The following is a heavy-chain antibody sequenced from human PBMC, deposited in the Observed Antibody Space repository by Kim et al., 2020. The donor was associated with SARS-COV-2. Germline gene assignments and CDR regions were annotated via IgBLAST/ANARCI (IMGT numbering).Heavy chain of an antibody. CDR3: ARDRGDYRWFDH. CDR1: GDSIRTLY. CDR2: VYTTGSP. V-gene: IGHV4-4*08. Sequence: SETLSLTCSVSGDSIRTLYWSWIRQAPGKELEWIGYVYTTGSPSYNPSLQSRVTMSLDTSRNEFSLRLSSVTTADTAVYYCARDRGDYRWFDHWSQGTLVIVSS. J-gene: IGHJ5*02. D-gene: IGHD4-17*01.